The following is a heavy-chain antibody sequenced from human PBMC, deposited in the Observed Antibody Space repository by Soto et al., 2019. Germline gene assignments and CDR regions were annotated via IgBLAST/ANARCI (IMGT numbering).Heavy chain of an antibody. D-gene: IGHD1-26*01. Sequence: PSETLSLTCTGSGGSISSSSYYGGWIRQPPGKGLEWIGSIYYSGSTYYNPSLKSRVTISVDTSKNHFSLKLSSVTAADTAVYYCATQEVGGSYVYTFAPWGQGTLVT. CDR1: GGSISSSSYY. CDR2: IYYSGST. CDR3: ATQEVGGSYVYTFAP. V-gene: IGHV4-39*02. J-gene: IGHJ5*02.